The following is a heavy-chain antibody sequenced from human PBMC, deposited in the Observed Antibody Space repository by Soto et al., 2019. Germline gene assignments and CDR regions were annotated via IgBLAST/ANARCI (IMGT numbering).Heavy chain of an antibody. J-gene: IGHJ4*02. D-gene: IGHD6-19*01. V-gene: IGHV1-18*01. CDR3: ATSGDGRGWERGHQEFDC. CDR1: GYTFTSYG. Sequence: QGQLVQSGAEVKKPGASVKVSCKASGYTFTSYGISWVRQSPGQGLEWLGWLSAYNGNTNYAQKRQGRVTMTTDTSTSTAYMELRSVRSDDTGVYYCATSGDGRGWERGHQEFDCWGQGTLVTVSS. CDR2: LSAYNGNT.